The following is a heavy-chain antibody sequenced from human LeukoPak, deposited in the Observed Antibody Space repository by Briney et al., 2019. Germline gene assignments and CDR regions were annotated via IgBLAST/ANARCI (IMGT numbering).Heavy chain of an antibody. CDR2: IGTAGDT. CDR3: AREGGAGDGSSSLEGAFDI. V-gene: IGHV3-13*01. J-gene: IGHJ3*02. D-gene: IGHD6-13*01. CDR1: GFTFSSYD. Sequence: GGSLRLSCAASGFTFSSYDMHWVRQATGKGLEWVSAIGTAGDTYYPGSVKGRFTISRENAKNSLYLQMNSLRAGDTAVYYCAREGGAGDGSSSLEGAFDIWGQGTMVTVSS.